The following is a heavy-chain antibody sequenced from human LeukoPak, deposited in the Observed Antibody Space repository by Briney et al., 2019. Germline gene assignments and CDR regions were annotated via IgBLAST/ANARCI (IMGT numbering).Heavy chain of an antibody. CDR2: ISSSSYI. D-gene: IGHD3-10*01. CDR1: GFTFSSYN. CDR3: ARVVASYYYMDV. Sequence: GGSLRLSCAASGFTFSSYNINWVRQAPGKGLEWVSSISSSSYIYYADSVKGRFTISRDNAKNSLYLQMNSLRAEDTAVYYCARVVASYYYMDVWGKGTTVTVSS. J-gene: IGHJ6*03. V-gene: IGHV3-21*01.